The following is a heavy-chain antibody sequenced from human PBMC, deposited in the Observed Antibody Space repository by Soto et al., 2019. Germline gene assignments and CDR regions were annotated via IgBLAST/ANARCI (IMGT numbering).Heavy chain of an antibody. D-gene: IGHD2-8*01. CDR3: AKVSSAWYAGFFDL. J-gene: IGHJ4*02. CDR2: LSDSGGSI. Sequence: PGGSLRVSCTAAGFTFNRHARTWVRQAPGKGLEWVSGLSDSGGSIYYADSVKGRFTISRDNSMNTLYLQMNTLRAEDTAVYYCAKVSSAWYAGFFDLWGQGTLVTVSS. CDR1: GFTFNRHA. V-gene: IGHV3-23*01.